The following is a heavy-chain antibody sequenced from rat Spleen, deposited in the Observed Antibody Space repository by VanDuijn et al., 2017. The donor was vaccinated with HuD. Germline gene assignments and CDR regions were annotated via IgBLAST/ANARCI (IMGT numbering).Heavy chain of an antibody. CDR3: ARRYDFDY. D-gene: IGHD1-11*01. CDR1: GFTFTDSN. CDR2: ISFDGSST. J-gene: IGHJ2*01. V-gene: IGHV5-29*01. Sequence: EVQLVESDGGLVQPGRSLKLSCVASGFTFTDSNMAWVRQAPTKGLEWVATISFDGSSTYYRDSVKGRFTISRDNAKNTLYLQMDSLRSEDTATYYCARRYDFDYWGQGVMVTVSS.